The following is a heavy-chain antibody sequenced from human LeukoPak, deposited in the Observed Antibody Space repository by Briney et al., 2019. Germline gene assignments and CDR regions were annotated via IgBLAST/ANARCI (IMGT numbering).Heavy chain of an antibody. CDR3: AKIRYSYGWSDAFDI. Sequence: GGSLRLSCAASGFTFSSYAMSWVRQAPGKGLEWVSAITGSGGGTYYADSVKGRFTISRHNSKNTLYLQMNSLRAEDTAVYYCAKIRYSYGWSDAFDIWGQGTMVTVSS. J-gene: IGHJ3*02. CDR1: GFTFSSYA. V-gene: IGHV3-23*01. D-gene: IGHD5-18*01. CDR2: ITGSGGGT.